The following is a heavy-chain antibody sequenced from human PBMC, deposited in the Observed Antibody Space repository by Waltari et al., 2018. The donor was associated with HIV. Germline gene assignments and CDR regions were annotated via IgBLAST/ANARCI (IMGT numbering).Heavy chain of an antibody. V-gene: IGHV3-33*01. CDR1: GFTLTDYA. D-gene: IGHD3-10*01. CDR3: ARQGNTGTYFGGHR. CDR2: LWPDGNTR. J-gene: IGHJ4*02. Sequence: QVHLVESGGTVVQPGKSLRLSCVTDGFTLTDYAMSWFRQTPGGGLKWVAILWPDGNTRFYAPFVRGRFSIARDNTKKTVFLQMRALRADDTGVYFCARQGNTGTYFGGHRWGRGT.